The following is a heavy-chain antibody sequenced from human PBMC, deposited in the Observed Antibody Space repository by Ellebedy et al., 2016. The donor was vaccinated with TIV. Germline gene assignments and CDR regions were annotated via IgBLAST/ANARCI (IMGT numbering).Heavy chain of an antibody. V-gene: IGHV3-21*06. CDR2: INSDSSNK. CDR1: GFTLRSHA. Sequence: PGGSLRLSCAAFGFTLRSHAMNWVRQAPGKGLEWVSSINSDSSNKYYADSVKGRFTVSRDNARNSLSLQMSSLRAEDTAVYYCARDGDTKATATLLDYWGQGTLVTVSS. D-gene: IGHD2-15*01. J-gene: IGHJ4*02. CDR3: ARDGDTKATATLLDY.